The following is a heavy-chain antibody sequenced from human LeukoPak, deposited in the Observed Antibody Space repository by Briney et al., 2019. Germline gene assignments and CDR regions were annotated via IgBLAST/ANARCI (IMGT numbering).Heavy chain of an antibody. Sequence: PGGSLRLSCAASGFTFSSYAMHWVRQAPGKGLEWVAVIRYDASVKDYADSVKGRFTISRDNSKNTLYLQMNSLRGEDTAVYYCAKDFGHPFSYWGQGTLVAVSS. J-gene: IGHJ4*01. CDR3: AKDFGHPFSY. CDR2: IRYDASVK. V-gene: IGHV3-30*02. CDR1: GFTFSSYA. D-gene: IGHD3/OR15-3a*01.